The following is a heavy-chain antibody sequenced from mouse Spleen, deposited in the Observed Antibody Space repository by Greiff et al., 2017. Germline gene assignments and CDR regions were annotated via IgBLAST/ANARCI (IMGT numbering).Heavy chain of an antibody. J-gene: IGHJ3*01. CDR3: ARKHMGGNYVGFAY. D-gene: IGHD2-1*01. Sequence: DVKLVESGGGLVKPGGSLKLSCAASGFTFSDYGMHWVRQAPEKGLEWVAYISSGSSTIYYADTVKGRFTISRDNAKNTLFLQMTSLRSEDTAMYYCARKHMGGNYVGFAYWGQGTLVTVSA. V-gene: IGHV5-17*01. CDR1: GFTFSDYG. CDR2: ISSGSSTI.